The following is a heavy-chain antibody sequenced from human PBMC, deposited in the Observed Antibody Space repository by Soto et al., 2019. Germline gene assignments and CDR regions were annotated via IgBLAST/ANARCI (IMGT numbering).Heavy chain of an antibody. CDR3: ARHGVVVRSGKIYGMDV. J-gene: IGHJ6*02. Sequence: PGESLKISCQGSGYSFTSYWISWVRQMPGKGLEWMGRIDPSDSYTNYSPSFQGHVTISADKSISTAYLQWSSLKASDTAMYYCARHGVVVRSGKIYGMDVWGQGTTVTVSS. CDR1: GYSFTSYW. V-gene: IGHV5-10-1*01. CDR2: IDPSDSYT. D-gene: IGHD2-2*01.